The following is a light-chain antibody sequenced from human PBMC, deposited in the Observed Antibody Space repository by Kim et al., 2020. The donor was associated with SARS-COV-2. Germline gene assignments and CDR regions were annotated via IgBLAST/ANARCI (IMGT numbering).Light chain of an antibody. J-gene: IGLJ2*01. CDR1: KSGNKS. CDR3: QTWDSSTVV. Sequence: SYELTQPPSASVSPGQTASITCSGDKSGNKSVCWFQQQSGQSPVLVIYQDIKRPSGIPELFCGSNSENTATLTISVNQAMDDADYYCQTWDSSTVVFGGGTQLTVL. CDR2: QDI. V-gene: IGLV3-1*01.